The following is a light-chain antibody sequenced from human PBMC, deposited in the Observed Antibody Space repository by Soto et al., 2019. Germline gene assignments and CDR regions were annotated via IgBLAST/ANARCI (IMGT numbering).Light chain of an antibody. CDR2: DAS. CDR3: QQYNSYRT. J-gene: IGKJ1*01. Sequence: DIPLTQSPSTLSAYVGDRVTITCRASQSINIWLAWYQQKPGKAPNLLIYDASRLESGVPLRFSGSGFGTEFTLTINSLQPDDSATCYCQQYNSYRTFGQGTKVDIK. CDR1: QSINIW. V-gene: IGKV1-5*01.